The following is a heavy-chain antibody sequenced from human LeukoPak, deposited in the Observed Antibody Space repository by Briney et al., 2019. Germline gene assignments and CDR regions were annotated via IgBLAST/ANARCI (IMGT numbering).Heavy chain of an antibody. Sequence: GASVKVSCRVSVYRLADVYIHWVRQAPGPGLEWMGGLDPGHGEKLYAQKFQGRVSMTENTSTDTAFMELSSLRSEDTAIYYCATYYGGDTAFDYWGQGTLVTVSS. CDR1: VYRLADVY. CDR2: LDPGHGEK. CDR3: ATYYGGDTAFDY. J-gene: IGHJ4*02. V-gene: IGHV1-24*01. D-gene: IGHD3-22*01.